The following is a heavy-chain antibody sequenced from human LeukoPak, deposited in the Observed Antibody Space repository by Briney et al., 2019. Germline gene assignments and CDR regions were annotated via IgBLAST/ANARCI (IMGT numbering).Heavy chain of an antibody. J-gene: IGHJ4*02. CDR2: IGGGRGAT. V-gene: IGHV3-48*01. Sequence: PGGSLRLSCVASGFTFTDQPMKWVRQAPGKGLEWVSYIGGGRGATLYADSVKGRFTISRDDARKSIYLQMSSLRVEDTAIYYCAKDRANWAINGWGQGTQVTVSS. D-gene: IGHD7-27*01. CDR1: GFTFTDQP. CDR3: AKDRANWAING.